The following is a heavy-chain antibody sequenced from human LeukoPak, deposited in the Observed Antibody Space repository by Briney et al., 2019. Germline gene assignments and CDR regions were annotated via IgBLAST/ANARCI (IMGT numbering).Heavy chain of an antibody. CDR2: TNPNSGYT. D-gene: IGHD6-19*01. J-gene: IGHJ4*02. CDR3: ARVAGSIDY. Sequence: VASVKVSCKASGYTFTSLDINWVRQATGQGLEWMGWTNPNSGYTGYAQKFQSRVTITRNTSISTAYMELSSLRSEDTAVYYCARVAGSIDYWGQGTLVTVSS. CDR1: GYTFTSLD. V-gene: IGHV1-8*03.